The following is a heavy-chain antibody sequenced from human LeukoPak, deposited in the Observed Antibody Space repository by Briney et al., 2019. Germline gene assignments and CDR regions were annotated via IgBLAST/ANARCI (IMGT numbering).Heavy chain of an antibody. Sequence: ASVKASCKASGHTFTSYYMHWVRQAPGQGLEWMGIINPSGGSTSYAQKFQGRVTMTRDTSTSTVYMELSSLRSEDTAVYYCARDQGQQPGWYYYYGMDVWGQGTTVTVSS. CDR1: GHTFTSYY. CDR3: ARDQGQQPGWYYYYGMDV. J-gene: IGHJ6*02. D-gene: IGHD6-13*01. V-gene: IGHV1-46*01. CDR2: INPSGGST.